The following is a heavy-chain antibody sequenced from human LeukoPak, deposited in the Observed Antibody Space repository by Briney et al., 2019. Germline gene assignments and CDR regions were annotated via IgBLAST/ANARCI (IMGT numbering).Heavy chain of an antibody. V-gene: IGHV5-51*01. CDR3: ARQADYNILTGYFKGHLDY. CDR2: IYPGDSDT. J-gene: IGHJ4*02. D-gene: IGHD3-9*01. Sequence: GESLKISCKGSGYSFNTYWIAWVRQMPGKGLEWMGIIYPGDSDTRYSPSFQGQVTISADESFSTAYLQWSSLKASDTAMYYCARQADYNILTGYFKGHLDYLGQGTLVTVSS. CDR1: GYSFNTYW.